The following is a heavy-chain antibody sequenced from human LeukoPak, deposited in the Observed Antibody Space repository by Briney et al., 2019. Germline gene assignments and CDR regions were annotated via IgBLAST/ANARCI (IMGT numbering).Heavy chain of an antibody. CDR1: GGSIGTYY. Sequence: SETLSLTCTVSGGSIGTYYWSWIRQPPGKGLEWIGHIYYFEKTDYNPSLESRVTISVDAAKNHFSLKLRSVTPLDTAVYYCAKLGSPRAYWGQGILVTVSS. J-gene: IGHJ4*02. V-gene: IGHV4-59*01. CDR3: AKLGSPRAY. D-gene: IGHD7-27*01. CDR2: IYYFEKT.